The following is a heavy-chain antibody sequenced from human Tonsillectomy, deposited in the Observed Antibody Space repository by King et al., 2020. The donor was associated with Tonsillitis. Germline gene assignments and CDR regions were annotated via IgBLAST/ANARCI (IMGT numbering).Heavy chain of an antibody. CDR2: IYYSGST. CDR1: GGSISSYY. D-gene: IGHD6-19*01. CDR3: AREYSSGWDRYWYFAL. V-gene: IGHV4-59*01. J-gene: IGHJ2*01. Sequence: LQLQESGPGLVKPSETLSLTCTVSGGSISSYYWSWIRQPPGKGLEWIGYIYYSGSTNYNPSLKSRVTISVDTSKNQFSLKLTSVTAADTAVYYCAREYSSGWDRYWYFALWGRGTLVTVSS.